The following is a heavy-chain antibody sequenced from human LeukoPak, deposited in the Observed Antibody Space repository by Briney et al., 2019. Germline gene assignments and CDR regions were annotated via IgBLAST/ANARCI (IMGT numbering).Heavy chain of an antibody. J-gene: IGHJ4*02. CDR3: ASIRRYSGSYTFDY. D-gene: IGHD1-26*01. V-gene: IGHV1-69*02. Sequence: SVKVSCKASGGTFSSYTISWVRQAPGRGLEWMGRIIPILGIANYAQKFQGRVTITTDESTSTAYMELSSLRSEDTAVYYCASIRRYSGSYTFDYWGQGTLVTVSS. CDR2: IIPILGIA. CDR1: GGTFSSYT.